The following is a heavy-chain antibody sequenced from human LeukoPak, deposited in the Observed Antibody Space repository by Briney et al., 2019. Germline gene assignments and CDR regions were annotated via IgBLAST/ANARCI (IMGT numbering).Heavy chain of an antibody. CDR3: ARGRPHGNDY. CDR1: GFTFSSYW. D-gene: IGHD4-23*01. J-gene: IGHJ4*02. Sequence: GGSLRLSRAASGFTFSSYWMNWVRQAPGKGLVWVSRIASDGSSTTYADSVKGRFSISRDNAKNTLYLQMNSLRVEDTAVYYCARGRPHGNDYWGQGTLVTVSS. CDR2: IASDGSST. V-gene: IGHV3-74*01.